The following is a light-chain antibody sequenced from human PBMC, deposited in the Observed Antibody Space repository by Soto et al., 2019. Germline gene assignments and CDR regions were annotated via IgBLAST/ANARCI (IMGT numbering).Light chain of an antibody. CDR1: SSDVGGYNY. CDR2: DVS. J-gene: IGLJ3*02. V-gene: IGLV2-8*01. CDR3: SSYAGSNNWV. Sequence: QPVLTQPPSASGSPGQSVTISCTGTSSDVGGYNYVSWYQQHPGKAPKLMIYDVSKRPSGVPDRFSGSKSANTASLTVSGLQAEDEADYYCSSYAGSNNWVFGGGTKLTVL.